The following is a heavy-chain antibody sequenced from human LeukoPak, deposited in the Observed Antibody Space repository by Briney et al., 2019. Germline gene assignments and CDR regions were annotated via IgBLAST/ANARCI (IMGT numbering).Heavy chain of an antibody. CDR2: VSGSGRNT. D-gene: IGHD1-26*01. Sequence: GGSLRLSCVASGLSFSDAWMNWVRQAPGKGLEWVSSVSGSGRNTFYPDSVEGRFTISRDNSKNTVYLQMNSLRADDTAVYYCVKSRRVGANQRGLFDYWGQGTLVTVSP. CDR1: GLSFSDAW. V-gene: IGHV3-23*01. J-gene: IGHJ4*02. CDR3: VKSRRVGANQRGLFDY.